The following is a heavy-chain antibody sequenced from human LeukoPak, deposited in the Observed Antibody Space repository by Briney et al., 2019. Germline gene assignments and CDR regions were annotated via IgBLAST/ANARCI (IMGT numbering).Heavy chain of an antibody. CDR3: ARAFIAVARDGFDI. CDR2: IYTSGST. V-gene: IGHV4-61*02. CDR1: AGSISRGRYY. J-gene: IGHJ3*02. Sequence: PSHTLFRSCTATAGSISRGRYYMRWIRQPAGKGLEWIGRIYTSGSTNYNPSLKSPVTISVDTSKNQFSLKLSSVTAADTAVYYCARAFIAVARDGFDIWGQGTMVTASS. D-gene: IGHD6-19*01.